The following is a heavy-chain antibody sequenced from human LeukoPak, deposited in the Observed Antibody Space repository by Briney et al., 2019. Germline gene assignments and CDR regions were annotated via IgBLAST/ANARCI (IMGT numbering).Heavy chain of an antibody. Sequence: GGSLRLSCAASGFTFREYAMSWVRQAPGKGLEWLSVISESGGSTYYVDSVKGRFTISRDNSKNTLYLQINSLRAEDTAVYYCAKAVVGYYFDYWGQGTLVTVSS. V-gene: IGHV3-23*01. CDR3: AKAVVGYYFDY. CDR2: ISESGGST. J-gene: IGHJ4*02. CDR1: GFTFREYA. D-gene: IGHD2-15*01.